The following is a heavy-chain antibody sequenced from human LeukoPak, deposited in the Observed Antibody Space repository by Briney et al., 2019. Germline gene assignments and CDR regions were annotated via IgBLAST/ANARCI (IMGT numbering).Heavy chain of an antibody. CDR3: ARGSYYESSGYYQNYYYYGMDV. V-gene: IGHV3-7*01. Sequence: GGSLRLSCAASGFTFSSHWMSWVRQAPGKGLEWVANIKQDGSEKYYVDSVKGRFTISRDNAKNSLYLQMNSLRAEDTAVYYCARGSYYESSGYYQNYYYYGMDVWGQGTTVTVSS. CDR2: IKQDGSEK. D-gene: IGHD3-22*01. CDR1: GFTFSSHW. J-gene: IGHJ6*02.